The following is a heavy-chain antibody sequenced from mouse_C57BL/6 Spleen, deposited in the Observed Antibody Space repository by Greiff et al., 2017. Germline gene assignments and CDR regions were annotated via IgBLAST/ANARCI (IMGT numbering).Heavy chain of an antibody. J-gene: IGHJ2*01. CDR1: GYTFTSYW. CDR2: IHPNSGST. D-gene: IGHD1-1*01. CDR3: ARRTTVVATNYFDY. Sequence: LQQPGAELVKPGASVKLSCKASGYTFTSYWMHWVKQRPGQGLEWIGMIHPNSGSTNYNEKFKSKATLTVDKSSSTAYMQLSSLTSEDSAVYYCARRTTVVATNYFDYWGQGTTLTVSS. V-gene: IGHV1-64*01.